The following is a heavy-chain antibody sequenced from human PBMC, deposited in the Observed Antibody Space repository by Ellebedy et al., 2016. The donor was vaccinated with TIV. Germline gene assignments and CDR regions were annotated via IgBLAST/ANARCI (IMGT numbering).Heavy chain of an antibody. CDR1: GGSFSGYY. Sequence: SETLSLXXAVYGGSFSGYYWSWIRQPPGKGLEWIGEINHSGSTNYNPSLKSRVTISVDTSKNQFSLKLSSVTAADTAVYYCARGRVGATRFDYWGQGTLVTVSS. V-gene: IGHV4-34*01. CDR2: INHSGST. D-gene: IGHD1-26*01. CDR3: ARGRVGATRFDY. J-gene: IGHJ4*02.